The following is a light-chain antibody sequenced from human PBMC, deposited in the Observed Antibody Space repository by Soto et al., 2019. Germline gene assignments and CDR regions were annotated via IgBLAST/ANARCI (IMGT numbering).Light chain of an antibody. CDR2: DAS. V-gene: IGKV3-11*01. J-gene: IGKJ1*01. CDR1: QSVSNY. CDR3: QLRSNWPPTWT. Sequence: EIVLTQSPATLSLSPEERATLSCRASQSVSNYLAWYQHKPGQAPRLLIYDASSRATGIPARFSGSGSGTDFTLTISSLEPEDFAVYFCQLRSNWPPTWTFGQGTKVEIK.